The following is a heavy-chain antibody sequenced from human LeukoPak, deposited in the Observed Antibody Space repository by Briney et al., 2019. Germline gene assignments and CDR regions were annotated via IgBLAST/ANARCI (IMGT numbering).Heavy chain of an antibody. D-gene: IGHD4-17*01. J-gene: IGHJ4*02. CDR3: ARDYADYVGYFLFDY. Sequence: GGSLRLSCAASGFTFNNYAMNWVRQAPGKGLEWVSSISGGGETTYYADSAKGRFTISRDNSQNTLYPQMNSLRAEDTAVYYCARDYADYVGYFLFDYWGQGTLVTVSS. CDR2: ISGGGETT. V-gene: IGHV3-23*01. CDR1: GFTFNNYA.